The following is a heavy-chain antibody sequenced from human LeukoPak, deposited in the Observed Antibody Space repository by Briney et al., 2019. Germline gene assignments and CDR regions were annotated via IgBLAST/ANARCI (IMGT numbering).Heavy chain of an antibody. J-gene: IGHJ4*02. CDR1: GFILRSYA. CDR2: LGISGDYA. Sequence: GGSLRLSCVGSGFILRSYAMSWVRQAPGKGLQWVSSLGISGDYAWYAGSVKGRFTISRDSSKDTLYLQMNSLGAEDTAVYYCARGGGGNSDFLTPYTGASLGFDYWGQGARVTVSS. CDR3: ARGGGGNSDFLTPYTGASLGFDY. D-gene: IGHD3-9*01. V-gene: IGHV3-23*01.